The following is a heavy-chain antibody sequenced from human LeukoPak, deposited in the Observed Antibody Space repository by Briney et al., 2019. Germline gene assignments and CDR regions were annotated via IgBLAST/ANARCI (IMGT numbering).Heavy chain of an antibody. Sequence: ASVKVSCKASGYTFTSYDINWVRQATGQGLEWMGWMNPNSGNTGYAQKFQGRVTMTRNASISTAYMELSSLRSEDTAAYYCAYSNYPGALGSFDYWGQGTLVTVSS. V-gene: IGHV1-8*01. CDR1: GYTFTSYD. CDR2: MNPNSGNT. J-gene: IGHJ4*02. D-gene: IGHD4-11*01. CDR3: AYSNYPGALGSFDY.